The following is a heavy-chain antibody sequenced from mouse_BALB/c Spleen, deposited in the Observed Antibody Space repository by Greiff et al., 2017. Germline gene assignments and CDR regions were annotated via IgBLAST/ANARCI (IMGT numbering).Heavy chain of an antibody. CDR3: AREGYYGYDGAWFAY. Sequence: VQLVESGPGLVAPSQSLSITCTVSGFSLTSYGVHWVRQPPGKGLEWLGVIWAGGSTNYNSALMSRLSISKDNSKSQVFLKMNSLQTDDTAMYYCAREGYYGYDGAWFAYWGQGTLVTVSA. CDR2: IWAGGST. CDR1: GFSLTSYG. D-gene: IGHD2-2*01. J-gene: IGHJ3*01. V-gene: IGHV2-9*02.